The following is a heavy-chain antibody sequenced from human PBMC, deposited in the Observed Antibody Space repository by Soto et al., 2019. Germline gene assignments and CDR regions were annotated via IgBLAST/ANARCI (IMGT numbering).Heavy chain of an antibody. Sequence: ASVKVSCKASGYTFTSYDIIWVRQATGQGLEWMGWMNPNSGNTGYAQKFQGRVTMTRNTSISTAYMELSSLRSEDTAVYYCARVEDLDYSNYVGWFDPWGQGTLVTVSS. CDR1: GYTFTSYD. V-gene: IGHV1-8*01. D-gene: IGHD4-4*01. J-gene: IGHJ5*02. CDR3: ARVEDLDYSNYVGWFDP. CDR2: MNPNSGNT.